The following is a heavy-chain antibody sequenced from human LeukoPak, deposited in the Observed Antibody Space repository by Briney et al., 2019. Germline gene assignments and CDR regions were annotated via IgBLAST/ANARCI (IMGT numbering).Heavy chain of an antibody. V-gene: IGHV1-46*01. CDR2: INPSGGST. J-gene: IGHJ4*02. CDR3: ARARPDFWSGQHLDY. Sequence: VASVKVSCKASGYTFTSYYMHWVRQAPGQGLEWMGIINPSGGSTSYAQKFQGRVTMTRDTSTSTVYMELSSLRSEDTAVYYCARARPDFWSGQHLDYWGQGTLVTVSS. CDR1: GYTFTSYY. D-gene: IGHD3-3*01.